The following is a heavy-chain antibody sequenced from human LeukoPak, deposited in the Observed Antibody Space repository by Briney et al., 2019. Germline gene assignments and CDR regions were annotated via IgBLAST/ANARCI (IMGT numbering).Heavy chain of an antibody. Sequence: TSETLSLTCAVYGGSFSGYYWSWIRQPPGKGLEWIGEINHSGSTNYNPSLKSRVTISVDTSKNQFSLKLSSVTAADTAVYYCARLGQQPINYYYYYYMDVWGRGTTVTVSS. CDR2: INHSGST. CDR1: GGSFSGYY. CDR3: ARLGQQPINYYYYYYMDV. V-gene: IGHV4-34*01. J-gene: IGHJ6*03. D-gene: IGHD6-13*01.